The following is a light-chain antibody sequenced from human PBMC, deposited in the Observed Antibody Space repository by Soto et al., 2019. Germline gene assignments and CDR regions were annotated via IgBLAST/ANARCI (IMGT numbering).Light chain of an antibody. CDR3: SSYTSSSTVV. V-gene: IGLV2-14*01. J-gene: IGLJ2*01. CDR1: SSDFGGYKS. Sequence: QSALTQPASVSGSPGQSITISCTGTSSDFGGYKSVSWYQQHPGEAPKLLIYEVTNRPSGVSNRFSGSKSGNTASLAISGLQPEDEADYYCSSYTSSSTVVFGGGTKVTVL. CDR2: EVT.